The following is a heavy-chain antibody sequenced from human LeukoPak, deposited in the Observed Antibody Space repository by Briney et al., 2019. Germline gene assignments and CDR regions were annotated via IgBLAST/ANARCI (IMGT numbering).Heavy chain of an antibody. CDR3: ARGPLGYCSSTSCYPLY. D-gene: IGHD2-2*01. Sequence: ASVKVSCKASGYTFTGYYMHWVRQAPGQGLAWMGRINPNSGGTNYAQKFQGRVTMTRDTSISTAYMELSRLRSDDTAVYYCARGPLGYCSSTSCYPLYWGQGTLVTVSS. CDR1: GYTFTGYY. CDR2: INPNSGGT. V-gene: IGHV1-2*06. J-gene: IGHJ4*02.